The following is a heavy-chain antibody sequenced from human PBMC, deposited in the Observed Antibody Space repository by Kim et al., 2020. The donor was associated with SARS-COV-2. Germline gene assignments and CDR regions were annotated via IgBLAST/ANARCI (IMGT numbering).Heavy chain of an antibody. J-gene: IGHJ3*02. V-gene: IGHV3-23*01. CDR2: IRSRGDIT. CDR3: ARDVRGMIEVALCSFDM. Sequence: GGSLRLSCAASGFTFSSYAMSWVRQAPGKGLEWVSGIRSRGDITHYADSVKGRFTISRDNSKNTLYLQMNSLRAEDTAVYYCARDVRGMIEVALCSFDMRGQGTMLTVSS. CDR1: GFTFSSYA. D-gene: IGHD3-22*01.